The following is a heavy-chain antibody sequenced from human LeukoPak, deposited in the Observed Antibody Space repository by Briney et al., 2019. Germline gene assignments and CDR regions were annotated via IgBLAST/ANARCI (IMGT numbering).Heavy chain of an antibody. Sequence: KAGGSLRLSCAASGFTFSSYSMNWVRQAPGKGLEWVSSISSSSSYIYYADSVKGRSTISRDNAKNSLYLQMNSLRAEDTAVYYCARVLRFPSYGMDVWGQGTTVTVSS. J-gene: IGHJ6*02. D-gene: IGHD3-3*01. CDR3: ARVLRFPSYGMDV. CDR1: GFTFSSYS. CDR2: ISSSSSYI. V-gene: IGHV3-21*01.